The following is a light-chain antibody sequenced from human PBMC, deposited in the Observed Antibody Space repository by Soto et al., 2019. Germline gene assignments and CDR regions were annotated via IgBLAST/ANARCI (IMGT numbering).Light chain of an antibody. V-gene: IGLV2-23*01. Sequence: QSALTQPASGSRSPGQSITISCTGTSSDVGSYNLVSWYQQHPGKAPKLMIYEGSKRPSGVSNRFSGSKSGNTASLTISGLQAEDEADYYCCSYAGSRTYVFGTGTKLTLL. CDR2: EGS. CDR3: CSYAGSRTYV. J-gene: IGLJ1*01. CDR1: SSDVGSYNL.